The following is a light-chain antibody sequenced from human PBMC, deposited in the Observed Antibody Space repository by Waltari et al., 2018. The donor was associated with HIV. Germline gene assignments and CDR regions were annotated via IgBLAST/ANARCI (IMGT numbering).Light chain of an antibody. V-gene: IGLV1-44*01. Sequence: QSVLTQPPSASGTPGQRVTISCSGSSSNIGSNTVNWYQQPPGTAPKPLIYSNNQRPSGVPDRFSGSKSGTSASLAISGLQSEDEADYYCAAWDDSLNGHVVFGGGTKLTVL. CDR1: SSNIGSNT. CDR2: SNN. J-gene: IGLJ2*01. CDR3: AAWDDSLNGHVV.